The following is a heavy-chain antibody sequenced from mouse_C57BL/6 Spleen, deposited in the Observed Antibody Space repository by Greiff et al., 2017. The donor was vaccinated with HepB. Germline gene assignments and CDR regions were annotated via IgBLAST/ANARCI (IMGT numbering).Heavy chain of an antibody. Sequence: DVHLVESGGGLVKPGGSLKLSCAASGFTFSSYTMSWVRQTPEKRLEWVATISGGGGNTYYPDSVKGRFTISRDNAKNTLYLQMSSLRSEDTALYYCARGFTPVVATRYWYFDVWGTGTTVTVSS. V-gene: IGHV5-9*01. CDR1: GFTFSSYT. J-gene: IGHJ1*03. CDR3: ARGFTPVVATRYWYFDV. D-gene: IGHD1-1*01. CDR2: ISGGGGNT.